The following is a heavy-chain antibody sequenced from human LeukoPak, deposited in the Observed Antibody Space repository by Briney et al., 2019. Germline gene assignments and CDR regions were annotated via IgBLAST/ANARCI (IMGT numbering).Heavy chain of an antibody. CDR1: GFTFSSYA. V-gene: IGHV3-23*01. Sequence: GGSLRLSCAASGFTFSSYAMSWVRQAPGKGLEWVSAISGSGGSTYYADSVKGRFTISRDNSKNTLYLQMNSLRAEDTAVYYCAKAEHIVAVTVDPYYFDYWGQGTLVTVSS. D-gene: IGHD2-21*02. J-gene: IGHJ4*02. CDR2: ISGSGGST. CDR3: AKAEHIVAVTVDPYYFDY.